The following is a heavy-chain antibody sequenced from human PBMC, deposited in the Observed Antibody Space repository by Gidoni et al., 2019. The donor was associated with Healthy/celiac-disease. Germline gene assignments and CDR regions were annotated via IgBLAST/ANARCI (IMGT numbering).Heavy chain of an antibody. V-gene: IGHV1-8*01. Sequence: QVQLVQSGAEVKKPGASVKVSCRASGFTFTSSDINWVRQATGQGLEWKGWMNPHSGNTGYAQKFQGRVNMTRNTSISTAYMELSSLRSEDTAVYYCATEGGYFDWLPYYYGMDVWGQGTTVTVSS. CDR1: GFTFTSSD. CDR3: ATEGGYFDWLPYYYGMDV. D-gene: IGHD3-9*01. CDR2: MNPHSGNT. J-gene: IGHJ6*02.